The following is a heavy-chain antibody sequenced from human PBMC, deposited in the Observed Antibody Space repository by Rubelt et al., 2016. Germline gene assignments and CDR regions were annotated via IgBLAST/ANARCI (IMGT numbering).Heavy chain of an antibody. CDR1: GFTFSAYW. CDR3: ATGATVRSNGFDP. Sequence: EVQLVESGGGLVQPGGSLRLSCAASGFTFSAYWMSWVRQTPGKGLEWVANIKYDGSEEYYVDSVKGRFTISRDNAKNSVYLQMNSLRAEDTAVYYCATGATVRSNGFDPWGQGTLVTVSS. V-gene: IGHV3-7*01. J-gene: IGHJ5*02. CDR2: IKYDGSEE. D-gene: IGHD4-17*01.